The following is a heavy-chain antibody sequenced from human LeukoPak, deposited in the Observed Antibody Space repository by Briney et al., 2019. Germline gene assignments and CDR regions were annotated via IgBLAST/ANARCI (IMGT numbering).Heavy chain of an antibody. D-gene: IGHD3-10*01. CDR3: LTVIG. CDR2: FKSKTGGATT. J-gene: IGHJ4*02. Sequence: AGGSLGLSCAASGFTVTDAWMSWVRQAPGKGLEWVGRFKSKTGGATTDYAAAVKATFTISRDDSKNTFYLQMNSLKSDDTALYYCLTVIGGGQGTLVTVSS. V-gene: IGHV3-15*01. CDR1: GFTVTDAW.